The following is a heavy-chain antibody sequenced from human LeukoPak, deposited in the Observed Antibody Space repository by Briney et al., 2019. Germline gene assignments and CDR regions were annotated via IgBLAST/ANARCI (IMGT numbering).Heavy chain of an antibody. D-gene: IGHD6-6*01. Sequence: PGGSLRLSCAASGFTFSSYGMSWVRQAPGKGLEWIGEINHSGSTNYNPSLKSRVTISVDTSKNQFSLKLSSVTAADTAVYYCARGSLGSSTRIDYWGQGTLVTVSS. CDR2: INHSGST. CDR3: ARGSLGSSTRIDY. V-gene: IGHV4-34*01. J-gene: IGHJ4*02. CDR1: GFTFSSYG.